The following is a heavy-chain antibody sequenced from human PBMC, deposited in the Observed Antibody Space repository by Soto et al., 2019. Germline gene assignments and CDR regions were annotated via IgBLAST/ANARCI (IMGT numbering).Heavy chain of an antibody. CDR2: INSDGSST. V-gene: IGHV3-74*01. D-gene: IGHD6-19*01. Sequence: EVQLVESGGGLVQPGGSLRLSCGASGFTCSTYNMHWVRQGPGKGLVWVSRINSDGSSTRYADSVKGRFTISRDNAKNTLYLQRNSLRVEDTAIYYCARGGAVSSGWYDGHWGRGTLVTVSS. J-gene: IGHJ4*02. CDR1: GFTCSTYN. CDR3: ARGGAVSSGWYDGH.